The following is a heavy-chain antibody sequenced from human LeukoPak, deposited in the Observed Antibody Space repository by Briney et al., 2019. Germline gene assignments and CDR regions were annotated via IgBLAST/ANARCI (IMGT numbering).Heavy chain of an antibody. CDR2: IYYSGST. D-gene: IGHD3-22*01. CDR1: GGSISSSSYY. J-gene: IGHJ4*02. V-gene: IGHV4-39*07. Sequence: PSETLSLTCTVSGGSISSSSYYWGWIRQPPGKGLEWIGSIYYSGSTYYNPSLKSRVTISVDTSKNQFSLKLSSVTAAGTAVYYCARGRYYYDRRQEFDYWGQGTLVTVSS. CDR3: ARGRYYYDRRQEFDY.